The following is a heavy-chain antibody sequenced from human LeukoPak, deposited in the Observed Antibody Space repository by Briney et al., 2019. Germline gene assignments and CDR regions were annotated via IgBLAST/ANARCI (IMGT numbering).Heavy chain of an antibody. V-gene: IGHV3-73*01. Sequence: PGGSLKLSCAASGFTFSGSSMNWARQASGKGLEWVGRIGSKIDNYATAYVESVKGRFIVSREDSKNTAYLQMNSLKTEDTAVYYCSNGHYGLDVWGQGTTVTVSS. CDR3: SNGHYGLDV. CDR1: GFTFSGSS. J-gene: IGHJ6*02. CDR2: IGSKIDNYAT.